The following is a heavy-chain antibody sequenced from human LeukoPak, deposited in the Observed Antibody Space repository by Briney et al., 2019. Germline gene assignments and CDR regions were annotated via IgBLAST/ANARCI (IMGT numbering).Heavy chain of an antibody. J-gene: IGHJ5*02. V-gene: IGHV3-23*01. Sequence: GGSLRLSCAASGFTFSSYAMSWVRQAPGKGLEWVSVISGSGGSTYYADSVKGRFTISRDNSKNTLYLQMNSLRAEDTAVYYCARSTGDRFDPWGQGTLVTVSS. D-gene: IGHD7-27*01. CDR1: GFTFSSYA. CDR2: ISGSGGST. CDR3: ARSTGDRFDP.